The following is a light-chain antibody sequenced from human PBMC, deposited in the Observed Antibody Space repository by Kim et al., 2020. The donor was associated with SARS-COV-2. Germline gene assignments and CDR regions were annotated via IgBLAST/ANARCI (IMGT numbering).Light chain of an antibody. J-gene: IGKJ1*01. CDR3: QQYHTFPWT. Sequence: SASVGDRVTITGRASQTITTWLAWYQQKPGKAPNLLIYEVSTLEDGVPSRFSGGGSGTEFTLTIASLQPDDFATYYCQQYHTFPWTFGQGTKLEI. CDR1: QTITTW. CDR2: EVS. V-gene: IGKV1-5*01.